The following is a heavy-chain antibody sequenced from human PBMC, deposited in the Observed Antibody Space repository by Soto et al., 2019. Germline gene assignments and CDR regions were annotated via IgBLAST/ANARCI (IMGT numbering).Heavy chain of an antibody. CDR1: GGTFSNYA. CDR3: ARFVYCSGGSCSVDAFDI. J-gene: IGHJ3*02. D-gene: IGHD2-15*01. Sequence: ASVKVSCKASGGTFSNYAISWVRQAPGQGLEWMGGIIPIFGTTNYPQKSQGRVTITADEPTSTSYMELGSLRPEDTAVYYCARFVYCSGGSCSVDAFDIWGQGTMVTVSS. V-gene: IGHV1-69*13. CDR2: IIPIFGTT.